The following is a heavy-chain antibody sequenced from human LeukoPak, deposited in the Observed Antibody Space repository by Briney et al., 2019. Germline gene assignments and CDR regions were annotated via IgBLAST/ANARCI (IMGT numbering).Heavy chain of an antibody. Sequence: GGSLRLSCAASGFTFSSYSMNWVRQAPGKGLEWVSIIYSGGSTYHADSVKGRFTISRDNSKNTLYLQMNSLRGEDTAVYYCARGRTYCGGDCYLHYFDYWGQGTLVTVSS. CDR1: GFTFSSYS. CDR2: IYSGGST. J-gene: IGHJ4*02. V-gene: IGHV3-66*02. D-gene: IGHD2-21*02. CDR3: ARGRTYCGGDCYLHYFDY.